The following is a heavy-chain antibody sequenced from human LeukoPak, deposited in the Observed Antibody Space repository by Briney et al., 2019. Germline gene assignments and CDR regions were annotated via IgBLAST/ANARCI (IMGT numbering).Heavy chain of an antibody. J-gene: IGHJ4*02. D-gene: IGHD3-22*01. V-gene: IGHV3-21*01. Sequence: GGSLRLSCAASGFTFSSYSMSWVRQAPGKGLEWVSSISSSSSYIYYADSVKGRFTISRDNAKNSLYLQMNSLRAEDTAVYYGAKKCYDTSAYSTGLGNCGQGTLVTVSS. CDR3: AKKCYDTSAYSTGLGN. CDR1: GFTFSSYS. CDR2: ISSSSSYI.